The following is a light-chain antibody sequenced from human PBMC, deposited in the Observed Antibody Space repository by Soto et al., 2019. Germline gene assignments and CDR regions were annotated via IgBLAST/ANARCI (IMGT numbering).Light chain of an antibody. CDR2: GAS. V-gene: IGKV3-15*01. Sequence: EIVLTQSPATLSLSPGERATLSCRASQSVSSYLAWYQQKPGQAPRLLMYGASYRANGVPARFSGSGSGTEFTLTISSLQSEDFAVYYCQQFNDWPRTFGHGTKVEIK. CDR1: QSVSSY. CDR3: QQFNDWPRT. J-gene: IGKJ1*01.